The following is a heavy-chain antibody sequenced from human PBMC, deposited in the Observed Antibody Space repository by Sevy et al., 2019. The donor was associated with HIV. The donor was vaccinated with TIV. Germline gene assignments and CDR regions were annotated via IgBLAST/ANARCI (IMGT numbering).Heavy chain of an antibody. V-gene: IGHV3-11*06. CDR1: GFTFSNYY. D-gene: IGHD1-26*01. Sequence: GGSLRLSCAASGFTFSNYYMSWIRQAPGKGLEWVSYISSLSSNTNFADSVKGRFTISRDNAKNSLYLQMKSLRAEDTAVYYCAGGSGRYNYAYDIWGQGTMVTVSS. CDR3: AGGSGRYNYAYDI. CDR2: ISSLSSNT. J-gene: IGHJ3*02.